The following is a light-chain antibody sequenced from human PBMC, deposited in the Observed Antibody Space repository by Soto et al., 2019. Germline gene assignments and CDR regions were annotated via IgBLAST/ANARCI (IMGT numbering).Light chain of an antibody. V-gene: IGKV3-15*01. CDR3: LQHNNYPWT. CDR1: QSVSSN. J-gene: IGKJ1*01. CDR2: GAS. Sequence: LVMTQSTDTLSVSPGERATLSCRASQSVSSNLAWYQQKPGQAPRLLIYGASTRATGIPARFSGRRSGTEGTLTISSLQTEDGSTYYCLQHNNYPWTFGQGTKVDIK.